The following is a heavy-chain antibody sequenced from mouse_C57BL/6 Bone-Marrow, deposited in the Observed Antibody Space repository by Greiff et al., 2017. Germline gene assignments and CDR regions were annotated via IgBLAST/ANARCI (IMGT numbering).Heavy chain of an antibody. CDR1: GYSITSGYY. D-gene: IGHD3-2*02. V-gene: IGHV3-6*01. CDR2: ISYDGSN. Sequence: EVQLQQSGPGLVKPSQSLSLTCSVTGYSITSGYYWNWIRQFPGNKLEWMGYISYDGSNNYNPSLKNRISITRDTSKNQFFLKLNSVTTEDTATYYCARAAQGGSYWGQGTLVTVSA. J-gene: IGHJ3*01. CDR3: ARAAQGGSY.